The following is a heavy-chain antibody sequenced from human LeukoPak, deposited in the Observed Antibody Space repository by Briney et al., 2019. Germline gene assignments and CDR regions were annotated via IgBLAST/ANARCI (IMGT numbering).Heavy chain of an antibody. Sequence: PSETLSLTCAVYGGSFSGYYWSWIRQPPGKGLEWIGEINDSGSTNYNPSLKSRVTISVDTSKNQFSLKLSSVTAADTAVYYCARGLNWSWPYYMDVWGKGTTVTVSS. D-gene: IGHD1-26*01. J-gene: IGHJ6*03. CDR3: ARGLNWSWPYYMDV. V-gene: IGHV4-34*01. CDR2: INDSGST. CDR1: GGSFSGYY.